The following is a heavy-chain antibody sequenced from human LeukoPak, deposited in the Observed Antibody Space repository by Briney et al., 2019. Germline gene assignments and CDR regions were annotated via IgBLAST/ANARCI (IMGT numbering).Heavy chain of an antibody. Sequence: SETLSLTCAVYGGSFSGYYWSWIRQPPGKGLEWIGEINHSGSTNYNPSLESRVTISVDTSKNQFSLKLSSVTAADTAVYYCARHLDLNWYFDLWGRGTLVTVSS. CDR1: GGSFSGYY. J-gene: IGHJ2*01. CDR3: ARHLDLNWYFDL. D-gene: IGHD1-7*01. V-gene: IGHV4-34*01. CDR2: INHSGST.